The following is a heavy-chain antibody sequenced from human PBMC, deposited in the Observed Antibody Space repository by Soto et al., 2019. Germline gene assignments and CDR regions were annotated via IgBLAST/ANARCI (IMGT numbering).Heavy chain of an antibody. J-gene: IGHJ4*02. CDR1: GFTFTSYG. D-gene: IGHD5-18*01. CDR3: VSDRGYGHASVPYS. V-gene: IGHV3-30*03. Sequence: QAHLVESGGGVLHPVRSLRLSCAASGFTFTSYGMHWVRQAPGTRLEWVAVISYDGGLQHYADSVKGRFTISRDNSKNMVLLQMNSLRAEDTAVYYCVSDRGYGHASVPYSWGQGTLVSVSS. CDR2: ISYDGGLQ.